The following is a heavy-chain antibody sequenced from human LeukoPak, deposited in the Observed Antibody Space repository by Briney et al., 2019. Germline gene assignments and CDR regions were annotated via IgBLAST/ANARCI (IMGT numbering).Heavy chain of an antibody. J-gene: IGHJ3*02. CDR1: GGSIRSYY. CDR2: IYYSGST. CDR3: ARAPGGYGSGSRGAFDI. D-gene: IGHD3-10*01. V-gene: IGHV4-59*01. Sequence: SETLSLTCTVSGGSIRSYYWSWIRQPPGKGLEWIGYIYYSGSTNYNPSLKSRVTISVDTSKNQLSLKLGSVTAADTAVYYCARAPGGYGSGSRGAFDIWGQGTMVSVSS.